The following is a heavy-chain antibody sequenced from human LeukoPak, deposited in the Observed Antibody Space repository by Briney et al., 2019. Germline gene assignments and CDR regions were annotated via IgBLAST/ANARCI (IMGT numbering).Heavy chain of an antibody. CDR1: GFTFSSYD. D-gene: IGHD3-10*01. CDR3: AKGQLWFGEFSYFDY. V-gene: IGHV3-23*01. Sequence: GGSLRLSCEASGFTFSSYDMNWVRQAPGKGPEWVSVISGSGGSTDYADSVKGRFSISRDNSKNTLYLQMNSLRAEDTAVYYCAKGQLWFGEFSYFDYWGQGTLVTVSS. CDR2: ISGSGGST. J-gene: IGHJ4*02.